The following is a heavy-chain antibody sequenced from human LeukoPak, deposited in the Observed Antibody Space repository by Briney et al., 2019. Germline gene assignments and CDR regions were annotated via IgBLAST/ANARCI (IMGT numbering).Heavy chain of an antibody. CDR2: INPNNGGT. CDR1: GYAFTAYY. D-gene: IGHD2-15*01. CDR3: AISAGYGISVSGYYYYVMDV. V-gene: IGHV1-2*02. J-gene: IGHJ6*02. Sequence: GASVKVSCKASGYAFTAYYLHWVRQAPGQGLEWMGWINPNNGGTNYGQEFQGRVTMTRDTSINTAYMELSRLRSDDTAVYYCAISAGYGISVSGYYYYVMDVWGQGTTVTVSS.